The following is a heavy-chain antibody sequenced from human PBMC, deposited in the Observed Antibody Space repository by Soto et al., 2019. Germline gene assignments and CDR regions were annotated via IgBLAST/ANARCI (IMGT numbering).Heavy chain of an antibody. CDR2: INYKGSS. D-gene: IGHD3-22*01. CDR3: VRGQPHRITMFVVVIRSYDYGMDV. Sequence: SETLSRTCAVYGGSFTGYYWTWIRQTPGKGLEWIGEINYKGSSYYNPSLESRISMAVDTSKNQFSLKLRSVTAADTAVYFCVRGQPHRITMFVVVIRSYDYGMDVWGQGTTVTLSS. CDR1: GGSFTGYY. J-gene: IGHJ6*02. V-gene: IGHV4-34*01.